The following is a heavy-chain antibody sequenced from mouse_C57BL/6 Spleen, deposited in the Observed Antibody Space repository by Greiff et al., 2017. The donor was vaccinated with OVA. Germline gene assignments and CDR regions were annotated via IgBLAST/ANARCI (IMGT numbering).Heavy chain of an antibody. Sequence: EVQLQQSGPELVKPGASVKISCKASGYSFTGYYMNWVKQSPEKSLEWIGEINPSTGGTTYNQKFKAKATLTVDKSSSTAYMQLKSLTSEDSAVYYCARGYYGSSCPFDYWGQGTTLTVSS. V-gene: IGHV1-42*01. D-gene: IGHD1-1*01. CDR3: ARGYYGSSCPFDY. CDR2: INPSTGGT. CDR1: GYSFTGYY. J-gene: IGHJ2*01.